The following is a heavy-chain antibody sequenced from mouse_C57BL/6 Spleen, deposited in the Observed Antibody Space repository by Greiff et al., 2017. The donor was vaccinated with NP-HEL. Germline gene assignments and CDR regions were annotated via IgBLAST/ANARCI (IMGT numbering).Heavy chain of an antibody. J-gene: IGHJ2*01. CDR1: GYTFTSYW. D-gene: IGHD1-1*01. V-gene: IGHV1-72*01. CDR3: ARSGINYYNGSSYYFDY. CDR2: IDPNSGGT. Sequence: QVQLQQPGAELVKPGASVKLSCKASGYTFTSYWMHWVKQRPGRGLEWIGRIDPNSGGTKYNEKFKSKATLTVDKPSSTAYMQLSSLTSEEAAVYNCARSGINYYNGSSYYFDYWGQGTTLTVSS.